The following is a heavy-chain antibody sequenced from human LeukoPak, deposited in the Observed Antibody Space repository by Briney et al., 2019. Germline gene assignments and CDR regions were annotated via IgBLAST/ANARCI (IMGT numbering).Heavy chain of an antibody. D-gene: IGHD2-21*02. CDR3: ARVSLSGGDWGYFDY. CDR2: IYYSGST. CDR1: GGSISSSSYY. Sequence: SETLSLTCTVSGGSISSSSYYWGWIRQPPGKGLEWIGSIYYSGSTYYNPSLKSRVTISVDTSKNQFSLKLSSVTAADTAVYYCARVSLSGGDWGYFDYWGQGTLVTVSS. J-gene: IGHJ4*02. V-gene: IGHV4-39*07.